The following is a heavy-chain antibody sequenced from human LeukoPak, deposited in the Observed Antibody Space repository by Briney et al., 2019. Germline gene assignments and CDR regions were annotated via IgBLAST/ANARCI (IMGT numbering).Heavy chain of an antibody. CDR2: IYSGGST. CDR1: GFTVSSNY. Sequence: GGSLRLSCAASGFTVSSNYMSWVRQAPGKGLEWVSVIYSGGSTYYADSVKGRFTISRDNAKNSLYLQMNSLRAEDTAVYYCARSGIGATEIDYWGQGTLVTVSS. CDR3: ARSGIGATEIDY. J-gene: IGHJ4*02. V-gene: IGHV3-53*01. D-gene: IGHD6-13*01.